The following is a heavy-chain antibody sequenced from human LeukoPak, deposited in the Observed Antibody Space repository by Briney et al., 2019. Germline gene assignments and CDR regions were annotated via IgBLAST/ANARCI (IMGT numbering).Heavy chain of an antibody. D-gene: IGHD6-6*01. V-gene: IGHV4-59*01. Sequence: SETLSLXCTVSGGSISSYYWSWIRQPPGKGLEWIGYIYYSGSTNYNPSLKSRVTISVGTSKNQFSLKLSSVTAADTAVYYCARFEYSSSSGLDVWGKGTTVTVSS. CDR2: IYYSGST. CDR1: GGSISSYY. CDR3: ARFEYSSSSGLDV. J-gene: IGHJ6*04.